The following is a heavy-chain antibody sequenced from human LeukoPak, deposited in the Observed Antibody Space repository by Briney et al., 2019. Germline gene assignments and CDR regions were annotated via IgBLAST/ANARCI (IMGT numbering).Heavy chain of an antibody. V-gene: IGHV1-2*02. CDR3: ARDREWLRCRGPFDY. J-gene: IGHJ4*02. CDR1: GYTFTGYY. Sequence: GASVKVSCKASGYTFTGYYMHWVRQAPGQGLEWMGWINPNSGGPNYAQKFQGRVPLTRDTSISTAYMELSRLRSDDTAVYYCARDREWLRCRGPFDYWGQGTLVTVSS. D-gene: IGHD5-12*01. CDR2: INPNSGGP.